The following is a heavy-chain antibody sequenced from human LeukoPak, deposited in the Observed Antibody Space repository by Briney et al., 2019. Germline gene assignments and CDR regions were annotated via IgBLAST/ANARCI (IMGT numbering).Heavy chain of an antibody. CDR1: GGSISSSSYY. J-gene: IGHJ6*03. CDR2: IYYSGST. Sequence: SETLSLTCTVSGGSISSSSYYWSWIRQPPGKGLEWIGYIYYSGSTYYNPSLKSRVTISVDTSKNQFSLKLSSVTAADTAVYYCARDLGYYDFWSGYYYYYYMDVWGKGTTVTVSS. D-gene: IGHD3-3*01. V-gene: IGHV4-30-4*08. CDR3: ARDLGYYDFWSGYYYYYYMDV.